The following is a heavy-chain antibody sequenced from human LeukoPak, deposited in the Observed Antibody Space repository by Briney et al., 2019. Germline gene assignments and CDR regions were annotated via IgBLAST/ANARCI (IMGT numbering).Heavy chain of an antibody. V-gene: IGHV4-34*01. J-gene: IGHJ4*02. CDR1: GGSFSGYY. D-gene: IGHD1-26*01. Sequence: PSETLSLTCAVYGGSFSGYYWTWIRQPPGKGLEWIGEINHSGSTNYNPSLKSRVTISADTSKNQFSLKLSSLSAADAAVYYCARRYSGSYHDVIDFWGQGTLVTASS. CDR2: INHSGST. CDR3: ARRYSGSYHDVIDF.